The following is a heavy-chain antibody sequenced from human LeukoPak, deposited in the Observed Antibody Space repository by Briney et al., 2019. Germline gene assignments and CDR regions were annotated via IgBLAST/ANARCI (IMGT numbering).Heavy chain of an antibody. D-gene: IGHD3-10*01. Sequence: DPSETLSLTCTVSSGFISSYYWSWIRQPAGKGLEWIGRIYSSGSTNYNPSLKSRVTMSADTSKKQFSLKLSSVAAADTAVYYCATTRVRGVIRNLGLDVWGQGTTVTVSS. V-gene: IGHV4-4*07. J-gene: IGHJ6*02. CDR2: IYSSGST. CDR3: ATTRVRGVIRNLGLDV. CDR1: SGFISSYY.